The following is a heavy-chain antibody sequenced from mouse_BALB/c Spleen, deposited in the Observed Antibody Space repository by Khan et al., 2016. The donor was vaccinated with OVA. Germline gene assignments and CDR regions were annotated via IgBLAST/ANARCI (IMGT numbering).Heavy chain of an antibody. CDR3: TRHGYVAWFTY. J-gene: IGHJ3*01. CDR2: IDPFSGGT. Sequence: EVQLQQSGPELMKPGASVKISCKASGYSFTSYYIHWVMQSHGKSLEWIGYIDPFSGGTNYTQKFKGKATLTVAKYSSTAYIHLSNLTSEDSSVYYCTRHGYVAWFTYWGQGTLVTVSA. CDR1: GYSFTSYY. V-gene: IGHV1S135*01. D-gene: IGHD2-2*01.